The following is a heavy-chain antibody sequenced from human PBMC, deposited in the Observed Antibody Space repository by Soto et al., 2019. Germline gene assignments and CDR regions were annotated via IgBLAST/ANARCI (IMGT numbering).Heavy chain of an antibody. D-gene: IGHD3-3*01. Sequence: SETLSLTCTVSGGSIRSGDYYWTWIRWPPGKGLEWIGYVFHTGTAYYYNPSLKRRVNMSIDTSKNQFSLKLNSVTAADTAVYYCVRDSVRFGPAFDSWGQGTQVTVSS. CDR3: VRDSVRFGPAFDS. J-gene: IGHJ4*02. CDR1: GGSIRSGDYY. V-gene: IGHV4-30-4*01. CDR2: VFHTGTAY.